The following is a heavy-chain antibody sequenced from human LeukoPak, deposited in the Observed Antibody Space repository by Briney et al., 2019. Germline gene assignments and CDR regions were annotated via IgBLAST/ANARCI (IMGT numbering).Heavy chain of an antibody. CDR3: VRAFGGYDSQRFYYNMDV. CDR2: IHGSASYN. D-gene: IGHD5-12*01. J-gene: IGHJ6*03. V-gene: IGHV3-21*06. CDR1: GFIFSNYY. Sequence: GGSLRLSCAASGFIFSNYYLNWVRQAPGKGREWVSCIHGSASYNYYADSVKGRFTVSRDSAKNSLYLEMSSLRVEDTAVYYCVRAFGGYDSQRFYYNMDVWGKGTTVTVSS.